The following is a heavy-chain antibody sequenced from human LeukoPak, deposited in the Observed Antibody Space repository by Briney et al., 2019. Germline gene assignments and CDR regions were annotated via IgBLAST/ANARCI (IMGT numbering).Heavy chain of an antibody. CDR2: ISSSGSTI. CDR1: GFTFSDYY. CDR3: ASLGGVVRDPDAFDI. J-gene: IGHJ3*02. Sequence: PGGSLRLSCAASGFTFSDYYMSWIRLAPGKGLEWVSYISSSGSTIYYADSVKGRFTISRDNAKNSLYLQMNSLRAEDTAVYYCASLGGVVRDPDAFDIWGQGTMVTVSS. V-gene: IGHV3-11*01. D-gene: IGHD3-10*01.